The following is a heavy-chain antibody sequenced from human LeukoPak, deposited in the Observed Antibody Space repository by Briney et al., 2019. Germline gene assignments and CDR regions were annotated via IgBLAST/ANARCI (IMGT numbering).Heavy chain of an antibody. CDR3: ARALGYCSGGSCYIDAFDI. D-gene: IGHD2-15*01. Sequence: ASVKVSCKASGYTSTSYAMHWVRQAPGQRLEWMGWINAGNGNTKYSQKFQGRVTITRDTSASTAYMELSSLRSEDTAVYYCARALGYCSGGSCYIDAFDIWGQGTMVTVSS. CDR2: INAGNGNT. CDR1: GYTSTSYA. V-gene: IGHV1-3*01. J-gene: IGHJ3*02.